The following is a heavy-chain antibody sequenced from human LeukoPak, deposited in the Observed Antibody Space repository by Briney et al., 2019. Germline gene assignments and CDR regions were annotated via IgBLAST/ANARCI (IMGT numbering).Heavy chain of an antibody. CDR1: GFTFSSYG. CDR2: ISGSGGST. CDR3: AKAGSITLGIVVVIQYYFDY. V-gene: IGHV3-23*01. D-gene: IGHD3-22*01. J-gene: IGHJ4*02. Sequence: PGGSLRLSCAASGFTFSSYGMSWVRQAPGKGLEWVSAISGSGGSTYYADSVKGRFTISRDNSKNTRYLQMNSLRAEDTAVYYCAKAGSITLGIVVVIQYYFDYWGQGTLVTVSS.